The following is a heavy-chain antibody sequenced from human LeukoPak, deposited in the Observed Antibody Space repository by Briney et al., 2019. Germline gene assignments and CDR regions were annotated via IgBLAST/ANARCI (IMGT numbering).Heavy chain of an antibody. V-gene: IGHV3-66*01. CDR1: GFTVSSNY. Sequence: GGSLRLSCAASGFTVSSNYMSWVRQAPGKGLEWVSVIYSGGSTYYADSVKGRFTISRDNSKNTLYLQMNSLRAEDTAVYYCASVGAARYYYYGMDVWGQGTTVTVSS. D-gene: IGHD6-6*01. CDR2: IYSGGST. CDR3: ASVGAARYYYYGMDV. J-gene: IGHJ6*02.